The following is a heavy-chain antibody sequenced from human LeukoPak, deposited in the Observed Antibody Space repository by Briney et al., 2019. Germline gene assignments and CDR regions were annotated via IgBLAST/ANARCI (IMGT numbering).Heavy chain of an antibody. J-gene: IGHJ3*02. D-gene: IGHD4-17*01. Sequence: PGGSLRLSCAASGFIFSDYYMSWIRQAPGEGLEWVSYISSSGSTMYYTDSVKGRFTISRDNAKDSLYLQMNSLRAEDTAVYYCARDSITVTTRDDAFDIWGQGTMVTVSS. CDR2: ISSSGSTM. CDR3: ARDSITVTTRDDAFDI. V-gene: IGHV3-11*01. CDR1: GFIFSDYY.